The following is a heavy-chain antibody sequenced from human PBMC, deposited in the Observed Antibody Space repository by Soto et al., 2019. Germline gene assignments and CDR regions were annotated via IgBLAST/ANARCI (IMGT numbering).Heavy chain of an antibody. CDR2: IIPIFGTA. CDR1: GGTFSSYA. CDR3: ARDRIESYYDSSGYLDY. J-gene: IGHJ4*02. V-gene: IGHV1-69*06. D-gene: IGHD3-22*01. Sequence: SVKVSCKASGGTFSSYAISWVRQAPGQGLEWMGGIIPIFGTANYAQKFQGRVTITADKSTSTAYMELSSLRSEDTAVYYCARDRIESYYDSSGYLDYWGQGTLVTVSS.